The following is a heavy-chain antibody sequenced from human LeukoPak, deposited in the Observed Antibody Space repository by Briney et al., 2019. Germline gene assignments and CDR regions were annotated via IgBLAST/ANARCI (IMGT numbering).Heavy chain of an antibody. CDR2: ISSSSSYI. CDR1: RFTFSSYG. D-gene: IGHD2-15*01. CDR3: ARDHQGYCSGGSCSNFDY. Sequence: GGSLRLSCAASRFTFSSYGMHWVRQAPGKGLEWVSSISSSSSYIYYADSVKGRFTISRDNAKNSLYLQMNSLRAEDTAVYYCARDHQGYCSGGSCSNFDYWGQGTLVTVSS. V-gene: IGHV3-21*01. J-gene: IGHJ4*02.